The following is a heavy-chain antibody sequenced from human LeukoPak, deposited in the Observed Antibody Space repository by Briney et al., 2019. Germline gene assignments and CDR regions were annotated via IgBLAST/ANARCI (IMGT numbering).Heavy chain of an antibody. CDR2: IYYSGST. J-gene: IGHJ6*02. V-gene: IGHV4-59*01. Sequence: PSETLSLTCTVSGGSISSYYWSWIRQPPGKGLEWIGYIYYSGSTNYNPSLKSRVTISVDTSKNQFSLKLSSVTAADTAVYYCARGVDKDFWSGYKARDYYYGMDVWGQETTVTVSS. CDR3: ARGVDKDFWSGYKARDYYYGMDV. D-gene: IGHD3-3*01. CDR1: GGSISSYY.